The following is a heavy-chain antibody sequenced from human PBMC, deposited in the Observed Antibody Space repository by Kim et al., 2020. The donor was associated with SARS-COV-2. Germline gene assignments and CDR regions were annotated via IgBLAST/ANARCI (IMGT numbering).Heavy chain of an antibody. J-gene: IGHJ1*01. CDR2: IWYDGSNK. CDR3: AKDLLVGDPDEYFQH. CDR1: GFTFSSYG. V-gene: IGHV3-33*06. D-gene: IGHD4-17*01. Sequence: GGSLRLSYAASGFTFSSYGMHWVRQAPGKGLEWVAVIWYDGSNKYYADSVKGRFTISRDNSKNTLYLQMNSLRAEDTAVYYCAKDLLVGDPDEYFQHWGQGTLVTVSS.